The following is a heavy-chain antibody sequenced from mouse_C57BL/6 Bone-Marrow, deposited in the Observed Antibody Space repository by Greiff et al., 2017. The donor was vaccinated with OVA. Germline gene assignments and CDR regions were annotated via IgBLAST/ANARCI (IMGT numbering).Heavy chain of an antibody. V-gene: IGHV14-4*01. D-gene: IGHD2-14*01. CDR2: IDPENGDT. Sequence: VQLQQSGAELVRPGASVKLSCTASGFNIKDDYMHWVKQRPEQGLEWIGWIDPENGDTEYDSKFQGKATIPADTSSNTAYLQLSSLTSEDTAVYYCTTGLGYCYAMDYWGQGTSVTVSS. CDR3: TTGLGYCYAMDY. J-gene: IGHJ4*01. CDR1: GFNIKDDY.